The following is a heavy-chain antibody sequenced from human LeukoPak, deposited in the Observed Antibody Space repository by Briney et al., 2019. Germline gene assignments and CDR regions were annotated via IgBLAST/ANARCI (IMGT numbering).Heavy chain of an antibody. CDR2: IYYCGRT. V-gene: IGHV4-59*01. Sequence: SETLSLTCTVSGASISIYYWRWIRHSPGKGLEWIGYIYYCGRTNYNPSLKRRVPISVDTHKNQFPLTLTSATAADTAVYYCARVRWPSTGDKEVRGVITGGLYMDVWAKGTRVSISS. CDR3: ARVRWPSTGDKEVRGVITGGLYMDV. J-gene: IGHJ6*03. CDR1: GASISIYY. D-gene: IGHD3-10*01.